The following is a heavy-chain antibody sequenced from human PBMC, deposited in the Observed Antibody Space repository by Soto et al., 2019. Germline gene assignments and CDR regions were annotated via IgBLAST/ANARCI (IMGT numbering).Heavy chain of an antibody. V-gene: IGHV3-30-3*01. J-gene: IGHJ4*02. CDR2: ISYDGSNK. D-gene: IGHD3-16*01. CDR3: ARAYLLEGSDGNALDY. Sequence: VGSLRLSCAASGFTFSSYAMHWVRQAPGKGLEWVAVISYDGSNKYYADSVKGRFTISRDNSKNTLYLQMNSLRAEDTAVYYCARAYLLEGSDGNALDYWGQGTLVTVSS. CDR1: GFTFSSYA.